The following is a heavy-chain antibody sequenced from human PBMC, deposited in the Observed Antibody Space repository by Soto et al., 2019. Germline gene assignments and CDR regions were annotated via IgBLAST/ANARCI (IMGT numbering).Heavy chain of an antibody. D-gene: IGHD2-8*01. CDR3: ASLSGILYDQTQPLGAFDI. J-gene: IGHJ3*02. CDR2: IYPGDSDT. Sequence: PGESLKISCKGSGYSFTSYWIGWVRQMPGKGLEWMGIIYPGDSDTRYSPSFQGQVTISADKSISTAYLQWSSLKASDTAMYYCASLSGILYDQTQPLGAFDIWGQGTMVTVSS. CDR1: GYSFTSYW. V-gene: IGHV5-51*01.